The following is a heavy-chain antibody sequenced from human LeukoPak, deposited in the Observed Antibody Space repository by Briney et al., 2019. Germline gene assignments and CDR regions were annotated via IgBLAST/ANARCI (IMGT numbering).Heavy chain of an antibody. CDR3: AKATVGQFDY. V-gene: IGHV3-23*01. CDR2: ISASGGST. Sequence: GGSLRLSCAASGFTFSSSAMSWVRQVPGKGLEWVSGISASGGSTYYADSVKGRFTISRDNSKNTLYLQMNSLRAEDTAVYYCAKATVGQFDYWGQGTLVTVSS. D-gene: IGHD1-26*01. CDR1: GFTFSSSA. J-gene: IGHJ4*02.